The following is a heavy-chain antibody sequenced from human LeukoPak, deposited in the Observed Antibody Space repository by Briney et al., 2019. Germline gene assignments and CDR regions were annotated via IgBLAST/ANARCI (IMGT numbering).Heavy chain of an antibody. CDR1: GFTFSNSW. CDR2: VNSDGKTT. CDR3: ARDYPPD. D-gene: IGHD2-2*01. J-gene: IGHJ4*02. V-gene: IGHV3-74*01. Sequence: PGGSLRLSCAASGFTFSNSWMHWVRQAPGKGLMWVSRVNSDGKTTTYADSVKGRFTISRDNAQNTPYLQMNSLSAEDTAVYYCARDYPPDWGQGALVTVSA.